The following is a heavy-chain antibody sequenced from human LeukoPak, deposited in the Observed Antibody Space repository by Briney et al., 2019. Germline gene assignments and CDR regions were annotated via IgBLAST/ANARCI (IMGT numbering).Heavy chain of an antibody. J-gene: IGHJ6*02. CDR3: ARDQSGYCSGGSCYSFGMDV. CDR2: ISSSGSTI. CDR1: GFTFSDYY. V-gene: IGHV3-11*01. D-gene: IGHD2-15*01. Sequence: GGSLRLSCAASGFTFSDYYMSWIRQAPGKGLEWVSYISSSGSTIYYADSVKGRFTISRDNAKNSLYLQMNSLRAKDTAVYYCARDQSGYCSGGSCYSFGMDVWGQGTTVTVSS.